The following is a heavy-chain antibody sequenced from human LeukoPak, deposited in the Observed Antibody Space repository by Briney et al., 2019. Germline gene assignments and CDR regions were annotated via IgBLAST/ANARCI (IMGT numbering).Heavy chain of an antibody. V-gene: IGHV3-23*01. D-gene: IGHD5-12*01. Sequence: GGSLRLSCAASGFSFSSYAMTWVRQTPGKGLEWVSAITASGGTTYYADSVKGRFTISRDNSKNTLYLQMNSLRAEDTAIYYRAKDGGMVATIGGGFDYWGQGTLVTVSS. CDR3: AKDGGMVATIGGGFDY. CDR1: GFSFSSYA. J-gene: IGHJ4*02. CDR2: ITASGGTT.